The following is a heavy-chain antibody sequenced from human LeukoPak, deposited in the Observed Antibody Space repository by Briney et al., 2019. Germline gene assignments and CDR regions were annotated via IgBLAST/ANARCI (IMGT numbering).Heavy chain of an antibody. J-gene: IGHJ4*02. Sequence: SETLSLTRTVSGGSISSYYWSWIRQPPGKGLEWIGYIYYSGSTNYNPSLKSRVTISVDTSKNQFSLKLSSVTAADTAVYYCARGQARFGELYQFDYWGQGTLVTVSS. CDR3: ARGQARFGELYQFDY. D-gene: IGHD3-10*01. CDR2: IYYSGST. CDR1: GGSISSYY. V-gene: IGHV4-59*01.